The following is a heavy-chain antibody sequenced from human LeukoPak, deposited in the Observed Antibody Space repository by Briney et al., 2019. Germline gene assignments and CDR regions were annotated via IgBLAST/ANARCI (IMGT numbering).Heavy chain of an antibody. V-gene: IGHV3-21*01. CDR3: ARASKVGATPDY. CDR1: GFTFSSYS. D-gene: IGHD1-26*01. Sequence: GGSLRLSCAASGFTFSSYSMNWVRQAPGKGLEWVSSISSSSSYIYYADSVKGRFTISRDNAKNSLYLQMNSLRAEDTAVYYCARASKVGATPDYWGQGTLVTVSS. CDR2: ISSSSSYI. J-gene: IGHJ4*02.